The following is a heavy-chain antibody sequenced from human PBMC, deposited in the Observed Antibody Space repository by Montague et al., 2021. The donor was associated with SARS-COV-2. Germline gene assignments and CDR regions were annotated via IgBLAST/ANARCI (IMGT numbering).Heavy chain of an antibody. D-gene: IGHD3-3*01. J-gene: IGHJ3*02. CDR1: GFTFSSYA. CDR3: AKDRTTIFGVVIIGRMWRDAFDI. Sequence: SLRLSFAASGFTFSSYAMNWVRQAPGKGLEWVSVIYSGGSSTYYADSVRGRFTISRDNSKNTLYLQMNSLRAEDTAVYYCAKDRTTIFGVVIIGRMWRDAFDIWGQGTMVTVSS. CDR2: IYSGGSST. V-gene: IGHV3-23*03.